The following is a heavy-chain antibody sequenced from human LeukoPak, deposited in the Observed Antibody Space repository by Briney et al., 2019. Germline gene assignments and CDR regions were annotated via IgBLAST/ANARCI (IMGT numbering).Heavy chain of an antibody. J-gene: IGHJ5*02. CDR2: IYYSGST. Sequence: GSLRLSCAASGFTFSSYSMNWVRQAPGKGLEWIGSIYYSGSTYCNPSLKSRVTISVDTSKNQFSLKPSSVTAADTAVYYCARDIRFTPDYYDSSGYPKLNWFDPWGQGTLVTVSS. CDR3: ARDIRFTPDYYDSSGYPKLNWFDP. D-gene: IGHD3-22*01. CDR1: GFTFSSYS. V-gene: IGHV4-39*07.